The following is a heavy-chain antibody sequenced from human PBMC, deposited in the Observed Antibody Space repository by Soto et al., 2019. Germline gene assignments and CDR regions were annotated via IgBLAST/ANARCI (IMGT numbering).Heavy chain of an antibody. J-gene: IGHJ4*02. CDR3: ARGRRQLVGVDY. CDR1: GFTFSSYA. D-gene: IGHD6-6*01. Sequence: GGSLRLSCAASGFTFSSYAMHWVRQAPGKGLEWVAVISYDGSNKYYADSVKGRFTISRDNSKNTLYLQMNSLRAEDTAVYYCARGRRQLVGVDYWGQGTLVTVSS. V-gene: IGHV3-30-3*01. CDR2: ISYDGSNK.